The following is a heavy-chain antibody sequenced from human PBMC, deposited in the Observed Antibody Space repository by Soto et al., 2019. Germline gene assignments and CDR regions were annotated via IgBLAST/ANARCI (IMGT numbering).Heavy chain of an antibody. V-gene: IGHV1-18*01. Sequence: ASLKVSCKASGYTVTSYCISCVRQAPGQGLEWMGWISAYNGNTNYAQKLQGRVTMTTDTSTSTAYMELRSLRSDDTAVYYCARAIAAAGAGYYWGQGTLVTVSS. CDR2: ISAYNGNT. CDR3: ARAIAAAGAGYY. CDR1: GYTVTSYC. D-gene: IGHD6-13*01. J-gene: IGHJ4*02.